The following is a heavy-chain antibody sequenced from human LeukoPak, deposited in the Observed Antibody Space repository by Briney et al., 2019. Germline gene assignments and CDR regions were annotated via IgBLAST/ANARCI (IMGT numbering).Heavy chain of an antibody. CDR1: GFHFTSYW. D-gene: IGHD2-15*01. J-gene: IGHJ5*02. CDR2: IYPGDSDT. V-gene: IGHV5-51*01. CDR3: ARCLGYCSGGSCCNWFDP. Sequence: PGESLKISCKGSGFHFTSYWIGWVRQVPGKGLEWMGIIYPGDSDTRYSPSFQGQVTISADKSISTAYLQWSSLKASDTAMYYCARCLGYCSGGSCCNWFDPWGQGTLVTVSS.